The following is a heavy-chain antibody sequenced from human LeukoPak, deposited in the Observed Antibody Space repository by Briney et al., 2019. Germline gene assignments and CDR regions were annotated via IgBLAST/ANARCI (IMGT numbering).Heavy chain of an antibody. CDR1: GYTFTSYD. Sequence: ASVKVSCKASGYTFTSYDINWVRQATGQGLEWMGWMNPNSGNTGYAQRFQGRVTMTRDTSISTSYMELSGLRSDDTAVYYCARGGGYYDSSGNYYIDALDLWGQGTMVTVSS. CDR3: ARGGGYYDSSGNYYIDALDL. V-gene: IGHV1-8*01. CDR2: MNPNSGNT. D-gene: IGHD3-22*01. J-gene: IGHJ3*01.